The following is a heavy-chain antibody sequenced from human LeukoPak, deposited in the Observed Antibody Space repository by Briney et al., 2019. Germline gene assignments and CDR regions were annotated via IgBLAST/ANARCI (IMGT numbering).Heavy chain of an antibody. V-gene: IGHV3-30*03. CDR2: VSDDGNNI. Sequence: GGSLRLSCAASGFTFSLYGMSWVRQAPGKGLEWVAVVSDDGNNIYYADSVKGRFTISRDNSKNTLYLQTNSLRAEDTALYYCVRDRDSTGYYDYWGQGTLVTVSS. D-gene: IGHD3-22*01. CDR1: GFTFSLYG. J-gene: IGHJ4*02. CDR3: VRDRDSTGYYDY.